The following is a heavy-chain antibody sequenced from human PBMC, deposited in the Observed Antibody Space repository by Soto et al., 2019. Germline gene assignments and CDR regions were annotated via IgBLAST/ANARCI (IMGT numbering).Heavy chain of an antibody. Sequence: QVQLVQSGAEVKKPGSSVKVSCKAPGGTFSNSTFTWVRQAPGQGLQWMGGITPIFGTTNYAQKFQGRITITADENTSTFYMELSSLRFEDTAVYYCARSHFFCAHAWRDYRYCYFEYWGQGALVTVSA. CDR1: GGTFSNST. CDR3: ARSHFFCAHAWRDYRYCYFEY. D-gene: IGHD3-16*02. CDR2: ITPIFGTT. J-gene: IGHJ4*02. V-gene: IGHV1-69*01.